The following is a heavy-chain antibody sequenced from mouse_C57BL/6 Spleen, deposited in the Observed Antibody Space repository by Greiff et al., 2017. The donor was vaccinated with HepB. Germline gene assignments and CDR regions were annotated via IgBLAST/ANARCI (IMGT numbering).Heavy chain of an antibody. D-gene: IGHD1-1*01. Sequence: QVQLQQSGAELVRPGASVTLSCKASGYTFTDYEMHWVKQTPVHGLEWIGAIDPETGGTAYNQKFKGKAILTADKSSSTAYMELRSLTSEDSAVYYCTRPSKVVATGYFDVWGTGTTVTVSS. CDR2: IDPETGGT. CDR1: GYTFTDYE. J-gene: IGHJ1*03. CDR3: TRPSKVVATGYFDV. V-gene: IGHV1-15*01.